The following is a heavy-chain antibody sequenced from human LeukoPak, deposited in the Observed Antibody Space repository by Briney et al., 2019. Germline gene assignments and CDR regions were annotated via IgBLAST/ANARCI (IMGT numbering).Heavy chain of an antibody. CDR1: GFTFSDSA. J-gene: IGHJ4*02. CDR2: IGSKANTYAT. CDR3: AGLLAEGY. V-gene: IGHV3-73*01. Sequence: GGSLRLSCAASGFTFSDSAMHWVRQASGKGLEWVGRIGSKANTYATAYAASVKGRFTISRDDSKNTAYLQMNSLKTEDTAVYYCAGLLAEGYWGQGTLVTVSS.